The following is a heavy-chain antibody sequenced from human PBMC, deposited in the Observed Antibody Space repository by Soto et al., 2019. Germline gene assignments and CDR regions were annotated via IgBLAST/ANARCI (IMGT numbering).Heavy chain of an antibody. D-gene: IGHD2-15*01. CDR1: GGSIRSTNW. CDR2: VYHNGTS. CDR3: ARDLDRYCSATSCHAMDV. J-gene: IGHJ6*02. V-gene: IGHV4-4*02. Sequence: SETLSLTCVVSGGSIRSTNWWAWVRQTPGKGLEWIGEVYHNGTSNYNPSLKGRATISVDRSKDQVSLRLNSVIDADTAVYYCARDLDRYCSATSCHAMDVWGQGTPVTVSS.